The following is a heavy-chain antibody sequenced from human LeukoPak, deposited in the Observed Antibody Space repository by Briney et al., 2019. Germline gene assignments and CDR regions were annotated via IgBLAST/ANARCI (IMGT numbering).Heavy chain of an antibody. CDR1: GGTFSNYA. V-gene: IGHV1-69*04. D-gene: IGHD3-22*01. CDR2: ITPIFGIA. CDR3: ARMPYYYDSSGYSTTPYFDY. J-gene: IGHJ4*02. Sequence: ASVKVSCKASGGTFSNYAISWVRQAPGQGLEWMGRITPIFGIANYAQKFQGRVTITADKSTTTAYMDLSSLRSEDTAVYYCARMPYYYDSSGYSTTPYFDYWGQGTLVTVSS.